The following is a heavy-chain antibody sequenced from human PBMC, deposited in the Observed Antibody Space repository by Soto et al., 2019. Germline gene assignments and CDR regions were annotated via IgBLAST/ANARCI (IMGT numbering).Heavy chain of an antibody. J-gene: IGHJ6*03. D-gene: IGHD3-10*01. CDR1: GFTFSTYG. CDR2: GGSGGSR. V-gene: IGHV3-23*01. CDR3: VKFRGRAYPYYYMDV. Sequence: GGSLRLSCVTSGFTFSTYGMTWVRQAPGKGLEWVSYGGSGGSRYYAESVKGRFTISRDNSKNTLSLEMNSLRAEDTATYYCVKFRGRAYPYYYMDVWGKGTTVNAP.